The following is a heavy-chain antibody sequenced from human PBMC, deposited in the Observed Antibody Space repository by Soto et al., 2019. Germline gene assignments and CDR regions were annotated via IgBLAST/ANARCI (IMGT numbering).Heavy chain of an antibody. Sequence: QVQLVQSGPELKKPGASVKVSCKASGYSFHNFGIVWVRQAPGQGLEWMGWISGQIAKTNYAQKFPGKVTMTTDTSTSTAYMELNTLTSDDTAMYYCARGPPSGSFSLTPRYWGQGTLVTVSS. D-gene: IGHD1-26*01. CDR3: ARGPPSGSFSLTPRY. V-gene: IGHV1-18*04. CDR2: ISGQIAKT. CDR1: GYSFHNFG. J-gene: IGHJ4*02.